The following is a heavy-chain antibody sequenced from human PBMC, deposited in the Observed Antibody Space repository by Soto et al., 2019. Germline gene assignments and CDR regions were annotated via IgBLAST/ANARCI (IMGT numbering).Heavy chain of an antibody. CDR1: GYTFTSYD. J-gene: IGHJ6*02. D-gene: IGHD6-13*01. Sequence: GASVKVSCKASGYTFTSYDINWVRQATGQGLEWMGWMNPNSGNTGYAQKFQGRVTMTRNTSISTAYMELSSLRSEDTAGYSSGWSSYYYGMDVWGQGTTVTVSS. V-gene: IGHV1-8*01. CDR2: MNPNSGNT. CDR3: GWSSYYYGMDV.